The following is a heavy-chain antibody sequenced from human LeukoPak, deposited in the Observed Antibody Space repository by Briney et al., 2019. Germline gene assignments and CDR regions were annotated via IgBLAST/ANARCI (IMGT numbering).Heavy chain of an antibody. CDR2: ISASGANT. Sequence: QPGGSLRLSCGASGFTFNNYAMAWVRQAPGKGLEWVSDISASGANTYYTDSVKGRFTISRDNSKNTLYLQMNSLRVEDTAIYYCARPQGGRQLWLHFDYWGQGTQVTVSS. J-gene: IGHJ4*02. CDR3: ARPQGGRQLWLHFDY. CDR1: GFTFNNYA. D-gene: IGHD5-18*01. V-gene: IGHV3-23*01.